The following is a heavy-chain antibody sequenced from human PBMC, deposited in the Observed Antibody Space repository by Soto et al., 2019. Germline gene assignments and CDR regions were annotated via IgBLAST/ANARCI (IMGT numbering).Heavy chain of an antibody. V-gene: IGHV3-21*01. D-gene: IGHD6-19*01. J-gene: IGHJ3*01. CDR2: ISSSGSFT. CDR1: GFSVNSYT. Sequence: PGGSLRLSCAASGFSVNSYTMNWVRPAPGKGLEWVSSISSSGSFTDYADSVRGRFTISRDNAKNSLYLQMTSLSAEDTAVYYCSTSGSGWYGVDFDVWGQGTKVTVSS. CDR3: STSGSGWYGVDFDV.